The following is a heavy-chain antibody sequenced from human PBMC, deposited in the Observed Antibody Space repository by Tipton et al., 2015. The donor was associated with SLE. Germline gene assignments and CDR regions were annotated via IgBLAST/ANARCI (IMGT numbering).Heavy chain of an antibody. CDR3: ARRYSSSWALFDY. Sequence: TLSLTCTVSGGSISSYYWSWIRQPPGKGLEWIGYISYSGSTNYNPSLKSRVTISVDTSKNQFSLKLSSVTAADTAVYYCARRYSSSWALFDYWGQGTLVTVSS. V-gene: IGHV4-59*08. CDR1: GGSISSYY. J-gene: IGHJ4*02. D-gene: IGHD6-13*01. CDR2: ISYSGST.